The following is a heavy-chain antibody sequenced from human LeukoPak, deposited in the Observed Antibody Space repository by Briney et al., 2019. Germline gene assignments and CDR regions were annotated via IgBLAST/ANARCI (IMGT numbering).Heavy chain of an antibody. CDR3: ARAEDDSSGYYPFDY. CDR1: GGSVSSGSYY. CDR2: IYHSGST. Sequence: SETLSLTCTVSGGSVSSGSYYWSWIRQPPGKGLEWIGYIYHSGSTYYNPSLKSRVTISVDRSKNQFSLKLSSVTAADTAVYYCARAEDDSSGYYPFDYWGQGTLVTVSS. J-gene: IGHJ4*02. V-gene: IGHV4-30-2*01. D-gene: IGHD3-22*01.